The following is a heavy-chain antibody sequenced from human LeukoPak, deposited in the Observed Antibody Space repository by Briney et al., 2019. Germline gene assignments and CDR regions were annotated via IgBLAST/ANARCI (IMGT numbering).Heavy chain of an antibody. V-gene: IGHV4-59*12. CDR1: GVSISNYH. J-gene: IGHJ4*02. Sequence: SETLSLTCTVSGVSISNYHWSWIRQSPGKGLEYIGYVHYSGSTTYNPSLTTRLTLSLDTSKNQFSLKLSSVTAADTAVYYCARAYCSGNTCYGLDYWGQGTLVTVSS. D-gene: IGHD2-15*01. CDR3: ARAYCSGNTCYGLDY. CDR2: VHYSGST.